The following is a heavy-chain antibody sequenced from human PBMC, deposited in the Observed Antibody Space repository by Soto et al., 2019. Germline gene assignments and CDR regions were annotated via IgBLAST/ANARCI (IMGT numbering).Heavy chain of an antibody. CDR1: GGTFSSYT. J-gene: IGHJ6*02. Sequence: QVQLVQSGAEVKKPGSSVKVSCKASGGTFSSYTISWVRQAPGQGLEWMGRIIPILGIANYAQKFQGRVTIPADNSTGTADMEMSSLRSEDTAVYYCARDSPGSYYDTEGGMDVWGQGTTVTVSS. V-gene: IGHV1-69*08. CDR3: ARDSPGSYYDTEGGMDV. D-gene: IGHD3-22*01. CDR2: IIPILGIA.